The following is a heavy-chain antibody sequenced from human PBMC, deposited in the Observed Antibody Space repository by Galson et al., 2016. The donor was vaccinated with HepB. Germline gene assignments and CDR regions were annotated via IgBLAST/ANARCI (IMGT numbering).Heavy chain of an antibody. D-gene: IGHD3-3*01. CDR1: GFTFSSYE. CDR2: IYYDGSKK. J-gene: IGHJ6*02. Sequence: SLRLSCAASGFTFSSYEMNWARQAPGKGLEWVAFIYYDGSKKYYADSVKGRFTISRDNSKNTLYLQMNSLRAEDTAAYYCARDGRVREWLKKFYYYGMDVWGQGTTVTVSS. CDR3: ARDGRVREWLKKFYYYGMDV. V-gene: IGHV3-30*03.